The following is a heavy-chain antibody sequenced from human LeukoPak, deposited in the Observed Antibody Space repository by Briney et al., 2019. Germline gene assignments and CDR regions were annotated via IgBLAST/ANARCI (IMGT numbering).Heavy chain of an antibody. V-gene: IGHV1-69*04. CDR3: ARLQTQDIVATSEYYYYGMDV. Sequence: ASVKVSCKASGGTFSSYAISWVRQAPGQGLEWMGRIIPILGIANYAQKFQGRATITADKSTSTAYMELSSLRSEDTAVYYCARLQTQDIVATSEYYYYGMDVWGQGTTVTVSS. D-gene: IGHD5-12*01. CDR1: GGTFSSYA. J-gene: IGHJ6*02. CDR2: IIPILGIA.